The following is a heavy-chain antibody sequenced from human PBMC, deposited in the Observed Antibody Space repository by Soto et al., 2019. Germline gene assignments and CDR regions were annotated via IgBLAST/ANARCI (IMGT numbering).Heavy chain of an antibody. J-gene: IGHJ5*02. CDR3: ARDRTYDNWFDP. CDR2: INAGNGNT. CDR1: GYTFTSYA. Sequence: ASVKVSCKASGYTFTSYAMHWVRQAPGQRLEWMGWINAGNGNTKYSQKFQGRVTITRDTSASTAYMELSSLGSEDTAVYYCARDRTYDNWFDPWGQGTLVTVSS. V-gene: IGHV1-3*01. D-gene: IGHD2-2*01.